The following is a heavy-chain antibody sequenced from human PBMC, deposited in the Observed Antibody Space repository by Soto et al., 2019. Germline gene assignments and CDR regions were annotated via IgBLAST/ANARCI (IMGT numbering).Heavy chain of an antibody. J-gene: IGHJ6*03. CDR3: ARSRVRGHYDFWSGYGRTGYYYMYG. V-gene: IGHV1-8*01. CDR1: GYTFTSYD. CDR2: MNPNSGNT. D-gene: IGHD3-3*01. Sequence: ASVKVSCKASGYTFTSYDINWVRQATGQGLEWMGWMNPNSGNTGYAQKFQGRVTMTRNTSISTAYMELSSLRSEDTAVYYCARSRVRGHYDFWSGYGRTGYYYMYGCGKGNKVTVSS.